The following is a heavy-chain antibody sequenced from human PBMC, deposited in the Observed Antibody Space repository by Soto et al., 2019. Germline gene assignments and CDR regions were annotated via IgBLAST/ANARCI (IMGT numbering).Heavy chain of an antibody. J-gene: IGHJ6*02. V-gene: IGHV1-69*06. Sequence: QVQLVQSGAEVKKPGSSVKVSCKASGGTFSSSAISWVRQAPGQGLEWMGAIIPVFGTAHYAQKFQGRVTITADKPTSTDYMALSRLRSEYTAVYYCARERTARGKDVCGPGTTVTVYS. CDR2: IIPVFGTA. D-gene: IGHD5-18*01. CDR1: GGTFSSSA. CDR3: ARERTARGKDV.